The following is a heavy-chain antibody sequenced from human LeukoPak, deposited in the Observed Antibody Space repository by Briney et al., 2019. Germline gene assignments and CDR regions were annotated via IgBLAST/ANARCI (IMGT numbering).Heavy chain of an antibody. V-gene: IGHV3-30*18. J-gene: IGHJ4*02. CDR1: GFTFSSYG. Sequence: GGSLRLSCAASGFTFSSYGMHWVRQAPGKGLEWVAVISYDGSNKYYADSVKGRFTISRDNSKNTLYLQMNSLRAEDTAVYYCAKVGGRKMATINTPLDYWGQGTLVTVSS. D-gene: IGHD5-24*01. CDR2: ISYDGSNK. CDR3: AKVGGRKMATINTPLDY.